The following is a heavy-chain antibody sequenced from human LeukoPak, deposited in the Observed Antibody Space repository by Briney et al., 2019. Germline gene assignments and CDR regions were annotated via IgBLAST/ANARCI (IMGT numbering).Heavy chain of an antibody. CDR3: ARSITMVPPVGYFQH. CDR1: GHSISSGYY. Sequence: SETLSLTCTVSGHSISSGYYWGWIRQPPGKGLEWIGSIYHSGSTYYNPSLKSRVTISVDTSKNQFSLKLSSVTAADTAVYYCARSITMVPPVGYFQHWGQGTLVTVSS. CDR2: IYHSGST. D-gene: IGHD3-10*01. V-gene: IGHV4-38-2*02. J-gene: IGHJ1*01.